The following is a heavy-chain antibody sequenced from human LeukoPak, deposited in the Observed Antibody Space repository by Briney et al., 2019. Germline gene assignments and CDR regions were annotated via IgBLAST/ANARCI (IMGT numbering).Heavy chain of an antibody. CDR1: GFTFDDYA. V-gene: IGHV3-43*02. J-gene: IGHJ4*02. Sequence: GGSLRLSCAASGFTFDDYAMHWVRQAPGKGLEWVSLISGDGGSTYYADSVKGRFTISRDNSKNSLYLQMNSLRTEDTALYYCAKVLADTAMVLFALDYWGQGTLVTVSS. CDR3: AKVLADTAMVLFALDY. CDR2: ISGDGGST. D-gene: IGHD5-18*01.